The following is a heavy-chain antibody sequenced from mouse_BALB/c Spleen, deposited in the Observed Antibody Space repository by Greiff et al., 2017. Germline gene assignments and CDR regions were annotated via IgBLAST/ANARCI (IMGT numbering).Heavy chain of an antibody. J-gene: IGHJ4*01. V-gene: IGHV8-8*01. CDR2: IWWDDVK. Sequence: QVTLKESGPGILQPSQTLSLTCSFSGFSLSTSGMGVGWIRQPSGKGLEWLAHIWWDDVKRYNPALKSRLTISKDTSSSQVFLKIASVETADTATHYCARTDDYGSSYGNYAMDYWGQETSVTVSS. CDR1: GFSLSTSGMG. D-gene: IGHD1-1*01. CDR3: ARTDDYGSSYGNYAMDY.